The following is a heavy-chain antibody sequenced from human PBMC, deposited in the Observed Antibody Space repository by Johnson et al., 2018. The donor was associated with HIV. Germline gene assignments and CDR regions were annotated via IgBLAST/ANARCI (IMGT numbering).Heavy chain of an antibody. V-gene: IGHV3-11*04. D-gene: IGHD6-13*01. CDR1: TFTFSDYY. Sequence: QVQLVESGGGLVKPGGSLRLSCAVSTFTFSDYYMRWIRQAPGKGLEWVSYISSSGSTIYYADSVKGRFTISRDNAKNSLYLQMNSLRAEDTAVYYCARDRIAAAGHDAFDIWGQGTMVTVSS. CDR2: ISSSGSTI. CDR3: ARDRIAAAGHDAFDI. J-gene: IGHJ3*02.